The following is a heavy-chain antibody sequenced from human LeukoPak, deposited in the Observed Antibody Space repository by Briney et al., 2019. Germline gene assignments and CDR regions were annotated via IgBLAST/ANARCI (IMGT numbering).Heavy chain of an antibody. CDR2: INQDGSEK. Sequence: GGSLRLSCAASGFTFSSYAMSWVRQAPGKGLEWVANINQDGSEKYYVDSVKGRFTISRDNAKNSLYLQMNSLRAEDTAVYYCACFDYYYYYMDVWGKGTTVTISS. V-gene: IGHV3-7*01. CDR3: ACFDYYYYYMDV. D-gene: IGHD3-16*01. J-gene: IGHJ6*03. CDR1: GFTFSSYA.